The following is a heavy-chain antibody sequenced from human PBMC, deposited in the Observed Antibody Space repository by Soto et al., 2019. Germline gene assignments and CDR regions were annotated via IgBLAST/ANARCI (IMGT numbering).Heavy chain of an antibody. Sequence: ASVKVSCKASGYTFTSYAMHWVRQAPGQRLEWMGWINAGKGNIKYSKKFQGRITITRDTSASTAYMELSSLRSEDTAVYYCARDSGSPWGPGTLVTVSS. V-gene: IGHV1-3*01. CDR1: GYTFTSYA. CDR3: ARDSGSP. CDR2: INAGKGNI. D-gene: IGHD3-10*01. J-gene: IGHJ5*02.